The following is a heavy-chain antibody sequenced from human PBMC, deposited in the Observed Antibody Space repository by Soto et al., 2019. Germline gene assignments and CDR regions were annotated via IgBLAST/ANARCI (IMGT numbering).Heavy chain of an antibody. J-gene: IGHJ4*02. D-gene: IGHD7-27*01. CDR3: ARESEDLTSNFDY. V-gene: IGHV3-21*06. Sequence: GSLLVSCSASGFTFTRYSMNWVLQAPGKGLEWVSSISSTTNYIYYGDSMKGRFTISRDNAKNSLYLEMNSLRAEDTAVYYCARESEDLTSNFDYWGQGTLVTVYS. CDR1: GFTFTRYS. CDR2: ISSTTNYI.